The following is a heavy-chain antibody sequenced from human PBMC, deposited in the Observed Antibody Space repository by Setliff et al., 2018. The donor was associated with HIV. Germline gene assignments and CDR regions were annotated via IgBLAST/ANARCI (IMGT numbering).Heavy chain of an antibody. CDR1: NASFSRHY. Sequence: ETLSLTCAVYNASFSRHYWSWIRQPPGRGLEWIGEIDHSGSTNYNPSLKSRLMMSVDTSKNQFSLRLNFLTAADTAVYYCARGGEQGIDYFDFWGQGNLVTVSS. CDR2: IDHSGST. V-gene: IGHV4-34*01. CDR3: ARGGEQGIDYFDF. J-gene: IGHJ4*02.